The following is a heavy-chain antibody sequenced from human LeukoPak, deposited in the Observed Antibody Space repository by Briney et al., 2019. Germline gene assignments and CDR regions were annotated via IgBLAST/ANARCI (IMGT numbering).Heavy chain of an antibody. Sequence: SETLSLTCAVYGGSFSGYYWSWIRQPPGKGLEWIGEINHSGSTNYNPSLKSRVTISVDTSKNQFSLKLGSVTAADTAVYYCARFIAVRGWVYWGQGTLVTVSS. CDR3: ARFIAVRGWVY. D-gene: IGHD6-19*01. J-gene: IGHJ4*02. CDR2: INHSGST. V-gene: IGHV4-34*01. CDR1: GGSFSGYY.